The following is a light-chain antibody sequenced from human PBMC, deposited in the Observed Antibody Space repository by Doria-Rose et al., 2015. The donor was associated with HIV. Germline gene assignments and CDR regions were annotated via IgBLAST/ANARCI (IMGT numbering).Light chain of an antibody. V-gene: IGKV3-20*01. CDR2: DGS. Sequence: VLTQSPGTLSLSPGERATLSCRASQSFSSTYLGWYQQKPGQAPSLLIYDGSTRATGIPDRFSASGSGTDFTLTINRLEPEDFALYYCHQYGTSWTFGQGTKVEI. CDR1: QSFSSTY. CDR3: HQYGTSWT. J-gene: IGKJ1*01.